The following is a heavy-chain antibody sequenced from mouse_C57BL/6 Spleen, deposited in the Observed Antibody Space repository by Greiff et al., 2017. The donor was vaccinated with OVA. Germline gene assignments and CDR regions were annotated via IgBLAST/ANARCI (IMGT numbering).Heavy chain of an antibody. CDR2: INPNNGGT. Sequence: EVQLQQSGPELVKPGASVKISCKASGYTFTDYYMNWVKQSHGKSLEWIGDINPNNGGTSYNQKFKGKATLTVDKSSSTAYMELRSLTSEDSAVYYCARGGWLLRYFDVWGTGTTVTVSS. J-gene: IGHJ1*03. CDR3: ARGGWLLRYFDV. D-gene: IGHD2-3*01. V-gene: IGHV1-26*01. CDR1: GYTFTDYY.